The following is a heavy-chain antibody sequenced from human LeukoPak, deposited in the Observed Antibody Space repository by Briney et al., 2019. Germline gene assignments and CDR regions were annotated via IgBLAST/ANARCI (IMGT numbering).Heavy chain of an antibody. CDR3: ARDRDDIPFPDDYYYYYMDV. CDR2: ISSNGSDI. Sequence: GGSLRLSCAASGFTFSNYEMHWVRQAPGKGLEWVSYISSNGSDIYYADSVKGRFTISRDNAKNSLYLQMNSLRAEDTAVYYCARDRDDIPFPDDYYYYYMDVWGKGTTVTISS. J-gene: IGHJ6*03. CDR1: GFTFSNYE. D-gene: IGHD3-9*01. V-gene: IGHV3-48*03.